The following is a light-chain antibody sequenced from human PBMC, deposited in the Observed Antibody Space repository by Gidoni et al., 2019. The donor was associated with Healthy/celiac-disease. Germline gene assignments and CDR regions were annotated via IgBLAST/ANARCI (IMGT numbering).Light chain of an antibody. CDR3: QQYGSSLTWT. CDR2: GAS. V-gene: IGKV3-20*01. CDR1: QSVSSSY. J-gene: IGKJ1*01. Sequence: MVLTQSPGTLSLSPGERATLSCRASQSVSSSYLAWYQQKPGQAPRLLIYGASSRATGIPDRFSGSGSGTDFTLTISRLEPEDFAVYYCQQYGSSLTWTFGQGTKVEIK.